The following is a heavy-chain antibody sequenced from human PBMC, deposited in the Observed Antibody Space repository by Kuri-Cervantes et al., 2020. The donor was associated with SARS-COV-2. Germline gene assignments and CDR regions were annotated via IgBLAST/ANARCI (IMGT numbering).Heavy chain of an antibody. V-gene: IGHV4-38-2*01. CDR2: IYYSGST. Sequence: GSLRLSCAVSGYSISSGYYWGWIRQPPGKGLEWIGYIYYSGSTNYNPSLKSRVTISVDTSKNQFSLKLSSVTAADTAVYYCARGAIAAAAFDYWGQGTLVTVSS. D-gene: IGHD6-13*01. CDR3: ARGAIAAAAFDY. J-gene: IGHJ4*02. CDR1: GYSISSGYY.